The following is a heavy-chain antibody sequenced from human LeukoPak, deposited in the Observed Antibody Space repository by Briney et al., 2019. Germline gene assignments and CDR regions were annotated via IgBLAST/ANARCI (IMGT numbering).Heavy chain of an antibody. CDR2: IYSGGST. CDR1: GFTVSSNH. CDR3: ARAGNRQQLAYFDY. Sequence: GGSLRLSCAASGFTVSSNHMSWVRQAPGKGLEWISVIYSGGSTYYADSVKGRFTISRHNSKNTLYLQMNSLRAEDTVVYYCARAGNRQQLAYFDYWGQGTLVTVSS. J-gene: IGHJ4*02. V-gene: IGHV3-53*04. D-gene: IGHD6-13*01.